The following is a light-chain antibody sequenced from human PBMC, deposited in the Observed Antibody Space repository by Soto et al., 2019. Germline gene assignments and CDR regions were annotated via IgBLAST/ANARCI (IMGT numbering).Light chain of an antibody. CDR1: QIFNSN. Sequence: EIVLTQSPATLSLSPGDRSTLSCRASQIFNSNLSWYQHKPFQAPRLLISVASIRATGIPDSFSGSGSGTDFTLTISRLEREDFAVYYCEQYGKHRMTFGQGTQREIK. J-gene: IGKJ5*01. CDR2: VAS. CDR3: EQYGKHRMT. V-gene: IGKV3-20*01.